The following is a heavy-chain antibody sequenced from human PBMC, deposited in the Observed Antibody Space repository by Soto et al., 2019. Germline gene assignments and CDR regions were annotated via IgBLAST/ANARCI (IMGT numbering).Heavy chain of an antibody. D-gene: IGHD3-10*01. CDR3: ARDITYFGELFPDY. Sequence: EVQLVESGGGLVKPGGSLRLSCAASGFTFSSYSMTWVRQAPGKGLEWVSSISSSSTYIYYADSVKGRFTISRDNAKNSLYLQVNSLRAEDTAVYYCARDITYFGELFPDYWGQGTLVTVSS. CDR1: GFTFSSYS. J-gene: IGHJ4*02. CDR2: ISSSSTYI. V-gene: IGHV3-21*01.